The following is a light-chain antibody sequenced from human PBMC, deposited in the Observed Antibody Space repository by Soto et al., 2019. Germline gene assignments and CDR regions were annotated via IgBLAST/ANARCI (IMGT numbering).Light chain of an antibody. CDR1: SSDVGGYNS. V-gene: IGLV2-14*03. CDR2: DVS. Sequence: QSALTQPASVSGSPGQSITISCTGTSSDVGGYNSVSWYQQHPGKAPQLMIYDVSYRPSGVSDRFSGSKSGYTASLTISGLQAEDEADYYCSSYISSGTRVFGGGTKLTVL. J-gene: IGLJ3*02. CDR3: SSYISSGTRV.